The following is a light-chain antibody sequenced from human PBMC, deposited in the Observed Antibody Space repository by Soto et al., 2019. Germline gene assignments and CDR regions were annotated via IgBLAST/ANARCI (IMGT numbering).Light chain of an antibody. CDR2: EVS. Sequence: QSVLTQPASVSGSPGQSITISCTGTGSDIGAYNFVSWYQQHPGKAPKVIIYEVSNRPSEISSRFSGSKSGNTASLTISGLQLEDEADYYCTSYSTRGVLFGGGTKLTVL. CDR1: GSDIGAYNF. J-gene: IGLJ2*01. CDR3: TSYSTRGVL. V-gene: IGLV2-14*01.